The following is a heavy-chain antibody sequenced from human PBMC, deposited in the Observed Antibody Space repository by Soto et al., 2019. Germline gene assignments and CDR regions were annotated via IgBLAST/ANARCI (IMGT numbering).Heavy chain of an antibody. V-gene: IGHV5-10-1*01. CDR1: RYSFTYFW. Sequence: GESLKISCQGSRYSFTYFWISWVLHMPGKGLEWMGRIDPGDSNTIYSPSFQGHVTISVDKSSSTSYLQWGSLKASDTAIYYCAKQGGYYYYGMDAWGQGTTVTVSS. CDR2: IDPGDSNT. CDR3: AKQGGYYYYGMDA. D-gene: IGHD3-16*01. J-gene: IGHJ6*02.